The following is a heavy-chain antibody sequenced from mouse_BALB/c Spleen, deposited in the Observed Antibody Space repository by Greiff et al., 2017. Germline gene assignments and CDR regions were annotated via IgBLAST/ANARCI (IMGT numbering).Heavy chain of an antibody. CDR2: ISSGSSTI. Sequence: EVQLVESGGGLVQPGGSRKLSCAASGFTFSSFGMHWVRQAPEKGLEWVAYISSGSSTIYYADTVKGRFTISRDNPKNTLFLQMTSLRSEDTAMYYCARSGRYGNYHWFAYWGQGTLVTVSA. J-gene: IGHJ3*01. D-gene: IGHD2-10*02. CDR1: GFTFSSFG. V-gene: IGHV5-17*02. CDR3: ARSGRYGNYHWFAY.